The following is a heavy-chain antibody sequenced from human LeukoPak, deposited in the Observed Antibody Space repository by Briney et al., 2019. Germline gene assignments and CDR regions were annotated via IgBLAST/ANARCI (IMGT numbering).Heavy chain of an antibody. Sequence: GESLQISCQGSGYSFTSYWIGWVRRMPGKGLEWMGIIYPGDSDTRYSPSFQGQVTISADKSISTAYLQWSSLKASDTAMYYCARHRDCSSTSCYYWFDPWGQGTLVTVSS. V-gene: IGHV5-51*01. D-gene: IGHD2-2*01. CDR3: ARHRDCSSTSCYYWFDP. CDR2: IYPGDSDT. CDR1: GYSFTSYW. J-gene: IGHJ5*02.